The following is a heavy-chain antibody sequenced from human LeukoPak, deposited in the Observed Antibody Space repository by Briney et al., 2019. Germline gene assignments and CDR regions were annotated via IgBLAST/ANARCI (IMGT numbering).Heavy chain of an antibody. V-gene: IGHV3-23*01. Sequence: GGSLRLSCAASGFTFSTYATSWVRQAPGKGLEWVSGISASGGTTYYADSVKGRFTISRDNSKNTLYLQMNSLRADDTAVYYCARIDQYGSSWKEDDAFDVWGQGTMVTVSS. CDR1: GFTFSTYA. D-gene: IGHD6-13*01. CDR2: ISASGGTT. J-gene: IGHJ3*01. CDR3: ARIDQYGSSWKEDDAFDV.